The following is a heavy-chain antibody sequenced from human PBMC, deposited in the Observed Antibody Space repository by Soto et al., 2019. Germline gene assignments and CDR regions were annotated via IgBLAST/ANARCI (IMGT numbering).Heavy chain of an antibody. D-gene: IGHD4-17*01. CDR2: ISAYNDNT. Sequence: ASVKVSCKTSGYTFISYGISWVRQAPGQGLEWMGWISAYNDNTNYAQKFQDRVTLTTDTSTNTAYMELRSLRSDDTAVYYCARADSVTTINLDYWGQGTLVTVSS. V-gene: IGHV1-18*01. J-gene: IGHJ4*02. CDR3: ARADSVTTINLDY. CDR1: GYTFISYG.